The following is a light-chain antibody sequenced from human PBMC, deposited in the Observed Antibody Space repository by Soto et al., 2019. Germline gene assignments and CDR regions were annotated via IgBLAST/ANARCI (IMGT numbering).Light chain of an antibody. CDR1: SSDVGGYNY. CDR3: SSYAGSNNLI. CDR2: EVN. J-gene: IGLJ2*01. Sequence: QSALTQPPSASGSPGQSVTISCTGTSSDVGGYNYVSWYQQHPGKAPRLMIYEVNKRPSGVPDRFSGSKSGNTASLTVSGLQAEDEADYYWSSYAGSNNLIFGGGTKLTVL. V-gene: IGLV2-8*01.